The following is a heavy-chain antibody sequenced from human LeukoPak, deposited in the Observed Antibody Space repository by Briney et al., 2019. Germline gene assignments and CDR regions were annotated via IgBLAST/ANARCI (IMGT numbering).Heavy chain of an antibody. V-gene: IGHV3-7*01. CDR1: GFTFSSYW. J-gene: IGHJ4*02. D-gene: IGHD5-18*01. Sequence: GGSLRLSCAASGFTFSSYWMSWVRQAPGKGLEWVANINQDGSEKYYVDSVKGRFTISRDNAKNSLYLQMNSLRAEDTAVYYYARARYSYGYWAYFDYWGQGTLVTVSS. CDR3: ARARYSYGYWAYFDY. CDR2: INQDGSEK.